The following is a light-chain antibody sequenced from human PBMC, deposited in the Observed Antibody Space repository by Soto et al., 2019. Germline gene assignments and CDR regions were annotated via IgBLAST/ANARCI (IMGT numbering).Light chain of an antibody. V-gene: IGKV3-15*01. CDR2: GAS. J-gene: IGKJ1*01. CDR1: QSVGSN. CDR3: QQYNDWPRT. Sequence: EVVLTQSPDTLSLPPGEIATLSCRASQSVGSNLAWYQQKPGQAPRLIVSGASTRATGIAARFNGGGSGTEFTLTISSLQSEDVAVYYCQQYNDWPRTLGQGTKVDIK.